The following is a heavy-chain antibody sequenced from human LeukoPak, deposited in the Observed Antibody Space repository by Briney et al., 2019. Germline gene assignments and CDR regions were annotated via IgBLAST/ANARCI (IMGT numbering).Heavy chain of an antibody. CDR1: GFTFTSHD. Sequence: ASVKVSCKTSGFTFTSHDYNWVRQAAGQGLEWMGWMNPNSGATGYAQKFQGRVTMTRDTSITTVYMELSSLTSEDTAVYYCARAVYDSSGYYYPNWFDPWGQGTLVTVSS. V-gene: IGHV1-8*01. CDR3: ARAVYDSSGYYYPNWFDP. CDR2: MNPNSGAT. D-gene: IGHD3-22*01. J-gene: IGHJ5*02.